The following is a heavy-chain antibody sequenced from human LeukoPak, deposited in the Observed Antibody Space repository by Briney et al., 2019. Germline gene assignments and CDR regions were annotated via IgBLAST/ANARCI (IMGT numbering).Heavy chain of an antibody. V-gene: IGHV4-39*01. J-gene: IGHJ4*02. Sequence: SETLSLTCTVSGGSISSSSYYWGWIRQPPGKGLEWIGSIYYSGSTYYNPSLKGRVTISVDTSKNQFSLKLSSVTAADTAVYYCAGRTIFGVGRTGYAYYWGQGTLVTVSS. CDR2: IYYSGST. CDR1: GGSISSSSYY. D-gene: IGHD3-3*01. CDR3: AGRTIFGVGRTGYAYY.